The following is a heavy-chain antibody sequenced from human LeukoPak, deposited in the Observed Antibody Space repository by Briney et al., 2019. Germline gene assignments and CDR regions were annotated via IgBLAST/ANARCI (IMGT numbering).Heavy chain of an antibody. D-gene: IGHD3-10*01. CDR2: ISSSSSYI. CDR3: ARDKSRAMVRGVNPFDY. CDR1: GFTFSSYS. V-gene: IGHV3-21*01. J-gene: IGHJ4*02. Sequence: GGSLRLSCAASGFTFSSYSMNWVRQAPGKGLEWVSSISSSSSYIYYADSVKGRFTISRGNAKNSLYLQMNSLRAEDTAVYYCARDKSRAMVRGVNPFDYWGQGTLVTVSS.